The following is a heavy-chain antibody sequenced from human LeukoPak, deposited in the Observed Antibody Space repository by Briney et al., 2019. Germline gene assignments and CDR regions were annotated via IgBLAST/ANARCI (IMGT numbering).Heavy chain of an antibody. CDR1: GYTFTSYG. CDR3: ARDTDYYDSSGYFLD. D-gene: IGHD3-22*01. J-gene: IGHJ4*02. V-gene: IGHV1-18*01. Sequence: ASVKVSCKASGYTFTSYGISWVRQAPGQGLEWMGWISAYNGNTNYAQKLQGRVTMTTDTSTSTAYMELRSLRSDDTAVYYCARDTDYYDSSGYFLDWGQGTLVTVSS. CDR2: ISAYNGNT.